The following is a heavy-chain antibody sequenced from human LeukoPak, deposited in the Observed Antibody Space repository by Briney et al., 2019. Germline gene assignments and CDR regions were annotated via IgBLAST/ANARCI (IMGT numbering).Heavy chain of an antibody. V-gene: IGHV4-34*01. CDR1: DGPFRGYY. D-gene: IGHD3-10*01. Sequence: SETLSPTCAVYDGPFRGYYWNWIRQPPGKGLEWIGEINHSGSTNYNPSLKSRVTISIDTSKNQFSLKLNSVTAADRAVYYCARGPGSGSHFAWFDSWGQGIQVTVSS. CDR3: ARGPGSGSHFAWFDS. J-gene: IGHJ5*01. CDR2: INHSGST.